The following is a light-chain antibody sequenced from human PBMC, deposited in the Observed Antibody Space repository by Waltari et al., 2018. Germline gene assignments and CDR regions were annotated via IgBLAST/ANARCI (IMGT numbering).Light chain of an antibody. V-gene: IGKV1-6*01. Sequence: AIQMTQSPSSLSASVGDSVTITCRASQGINIDVVWYQQQPGKAPKLLIYAASTVQSGVPSRFSGSGSGTDFSLTISSLQPEDFATYYCLQDYNFPRTFGQGTKVEI. CDR2: AAS. J-gene: IGKJ1*01. CDR3: LQDYNFPRT. CDR1: QGINID.